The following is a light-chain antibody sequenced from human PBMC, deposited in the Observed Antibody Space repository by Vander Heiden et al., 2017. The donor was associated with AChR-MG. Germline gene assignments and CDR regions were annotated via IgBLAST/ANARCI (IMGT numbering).Light chain of an antibody. J-gene: IGLJ2*01. V-gene: IGLV1-44*01. CDR2: SKN. Sequence: QSVLTQPPSASETPGQRVTISCSGSSSNIGGNTVNWYQHLPGTAPKLLIYSKNQRPSGVPDRFSGSQSGTSASLAISGLQTEDEADYYCAAWDDRLNGVLFGGGTKLTVL. CDR1: SSNIGGNT. CDR3: AAWDDRLNGVL.